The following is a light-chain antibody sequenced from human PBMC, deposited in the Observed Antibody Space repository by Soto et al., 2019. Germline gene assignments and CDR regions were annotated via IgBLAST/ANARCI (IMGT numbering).Light chain of an antibody. CDR3: QQSYSTPPT. Sequence: DIQITQSHSTLSASVGDRVTITCRASQIISSWLAWYQQKPGKAPKLLIYDASSLQSGVPSKISGSGSGTDFTLTISSLQPEDFASYYCQQSYSTPPTFGQGTRLEIK. V-gene: IGKV1-39*01. CDR2: DAS. J-gene: IGKJ5*01. CDR1: QIISSW.